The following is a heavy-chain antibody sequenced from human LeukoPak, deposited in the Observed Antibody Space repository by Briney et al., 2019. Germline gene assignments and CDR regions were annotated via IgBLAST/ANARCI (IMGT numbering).Heavy chain of an antibody. Sequence: GGSLRLSCAASGFTFDDYAMHWVRQAPGKGLEWVSGISWNSGSIGYADSVKGRFTISRDNAKNSLYLQMNSLRAEDTALYYCAKDLHGGWYQSGFDYWGQGTLVTVSS. CDR1: GFTFDDYA. J-gene: IGHJ4*02. D-gene: IGHD6-19*01. CDR2: ISWNSGSI. V-gene: IGHV3-9*01. CDR3: AKDLHGGWYQSGFDY.